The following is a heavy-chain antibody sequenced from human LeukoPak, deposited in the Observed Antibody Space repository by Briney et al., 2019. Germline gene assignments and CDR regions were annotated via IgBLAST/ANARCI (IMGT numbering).Heavy chain of an antibody. CDR2: ISSNGGST. V-gene: IGHV3-64*01. D-gene: IGHD4-11*01. CDR3: ARGENSNYVSRFDP. J-gene: IGHJ5*02. CDR1: GFTFSSYA. Sequence: PGGSLRLSCAASGFTFSSYAMHWVRQAPGKGLEYVSAISSNGGSTYYANSVKGRFTISRDNSKNTLYLQMNSLRAEDTAVYYCARGENSNYVSRFDPWGQGTLVTVSS.